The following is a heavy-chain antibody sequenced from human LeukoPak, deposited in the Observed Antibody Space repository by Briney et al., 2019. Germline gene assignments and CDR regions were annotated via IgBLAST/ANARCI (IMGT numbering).Heavy chain of an antibody. J-gene: IGHJ4*02. CDR2: IIPIFGTA. CDR1: GGTFSSYA. D-gene: IGHD2-2*01. CDR3: AREYCSSTSCYEGSDY. Sequence: SVKVSCKASGGTFSSYAISWVRQAPGQGLEWMGGIIPIFGTANYAQKFQGRVTITADESTSTAYMELSSLRSEDTAVYYCAREYCSSTSCYEGSDYWGQGTLVTVSS. V-gene: IGHV1-69*01.